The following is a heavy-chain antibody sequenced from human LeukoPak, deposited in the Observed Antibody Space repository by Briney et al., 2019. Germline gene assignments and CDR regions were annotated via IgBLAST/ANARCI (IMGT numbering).Heavy chain of an antibody. D-gene: IGHD6-6*01. V-gene: IGHV4-31*03. CDR2: IYYSGST. CDR3: ARTIAARPTGDFDY. Sequence: SETLSLTCTVSGGSISSGGYYWSWIRQHPGKGLEWIGYIYYSGSTYYNPSLRSRVTISVDTSKNQFSLKLSSVTAADTAVYYCARTIAARPTGDFDYWGQGTLVTVSS. CDR1: GGSISSGGYY. J-gene: IGHJ4*02.